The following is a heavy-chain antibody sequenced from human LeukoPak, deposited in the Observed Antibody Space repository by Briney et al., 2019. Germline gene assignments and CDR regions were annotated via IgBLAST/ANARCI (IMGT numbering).Heavy chain of an antibody. CDR1: GFTFSSYW. J-gene: IGHJ4*02. CDR3: ATTSGLGIAAPSFDY. D-gene: IGHD6-6*01. Sequence: PGGSLRLSCAASGFTFSSYWMSLVRQAPGKGLEWVANIKQDGSEKYYVDSVKGRFTISRDNAKNSLYLQMNSLRAEDTAVYYCATTSGLGIAAPSFDYWGQGTLVTVSS. CDR2: IKQDGSEK. V-gene: IGHV3-7*01.